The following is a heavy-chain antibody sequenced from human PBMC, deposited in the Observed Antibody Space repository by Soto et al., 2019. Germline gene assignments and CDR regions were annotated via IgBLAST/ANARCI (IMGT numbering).Heavy chain of an antibody. J-gene: IGHJ4*02. Sequence: PSEPLSITCTVSGNSIKTYYWSWIRQPPGKGLEWIGYIYYSESTNYNPSLKSRATISVDTSKNHFSLKLSSVTAADTAVYYCARAYNGYEWRFDYWGQGTLVTVSS. CDR2: IYYSEST. D-gene: IGHD5-12*01. CDR1: GNSIKTYY. CDR3: ARAYNGYEWRFDY. V-gene: IGHV4-59*01.